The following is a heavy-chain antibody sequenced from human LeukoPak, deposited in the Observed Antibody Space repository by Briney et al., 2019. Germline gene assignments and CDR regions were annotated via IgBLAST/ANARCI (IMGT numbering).Heavy chain of an antibody. J-gene: IGHJ3*02. CDR3: ARRALTGAFDI. Sequence: GGSLRLSCATAGFTFSNFGIHWVRQTPGKGLEWAAAIQSDGSKQYYGDSVKGRFTISRDSSKNTVYLQMNSLRDEDTAVYYCARRALTGAFDIWGQGTLVTVSS. CDR2: IQSDGSKQ. V-gene: IGHV3-33*03. CDR1: GFTFSNFG.